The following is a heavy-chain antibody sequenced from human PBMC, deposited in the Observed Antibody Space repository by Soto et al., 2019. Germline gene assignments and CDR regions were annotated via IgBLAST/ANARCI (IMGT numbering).Heavy chain of an antibody. D-gene: IGHD6-6*01. CDR3: AKDLTRQLAYWLDP. V-gene: IGHV1-2*02. J-gene: IGHJ5*02. Sequence: GASVKVSCKASGFSFTGSYIHWLRQAPGQGLEWMGWINAHSGGTEYAQKFQGRVTLTGDTSIATAYLTLTSLTSDDTALYYCAKDLTRQLAYWLDPWGQGTQVTVSS. CDR2: INAHSGGT. CDR1: GFSFTGSY.